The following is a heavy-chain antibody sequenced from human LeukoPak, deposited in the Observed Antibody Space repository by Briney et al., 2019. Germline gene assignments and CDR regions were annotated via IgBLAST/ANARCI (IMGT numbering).Heavy chain of an antibody. V-gene: IGHV1-2*02. J-gene: IGHJ3*02. CDR2: INPNSGGT. CDR1: GYTFTGYY. D-gene: IGHD4-11*01. Sequence: ASVKVSCKASGYTFTGYYMHWVRQATGQGLEWMGRINPNSGGTNYAQKFQGRVTMTRDTSISTAYMELSRLRSDDTAVYYCAREISYSRGDDAFDIWGQGTMVTVSS. CDR3: AREISYSRGDDAFDI.